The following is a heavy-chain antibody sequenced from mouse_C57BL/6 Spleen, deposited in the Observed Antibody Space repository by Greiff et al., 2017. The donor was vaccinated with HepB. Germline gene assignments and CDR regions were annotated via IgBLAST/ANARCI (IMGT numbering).Heavy chain of an antibody. V-gene: IGHV10-1*01. CDR1: GFSFNTYA. D-gene: IGHD2-5*01. J-gene: IGHJ2*01. Sequence: EVKVEESGGGLVQPKGSLKLSCAASGFSFNTYAMNWVRQAPGKGLEWVARIRSKSNNYATYYADSVKDRFTISRDDSESMLYLQMNNLKTEDTAMYYCVAYYSNYEDYFDYWGQGTTLTVSS. CDR2: IRSKSNNYAT. CDR3: VAYYSNYEDYFDY.